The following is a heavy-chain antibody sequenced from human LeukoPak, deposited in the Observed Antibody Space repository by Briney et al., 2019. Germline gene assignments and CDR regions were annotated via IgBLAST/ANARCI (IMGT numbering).Heavy chain of an antibody. J-gene: IGHJ6*03. CDR2: MYYSGST. V-gene: IGHV4-39*07. CDR1: GGSISSSGYY. CDR3: AREAPLVGSYLSPYYYYMDV. D-gene: IGHD1-26*01. Sequence: SETLSLTCTVSGGSISSSGYYWGWIRQPPGKGLEWIGSMYYSGSTYYNPSLKSRVTISVDTSKNQFSLKLSSVTAADTAVYYCAREAPLVGSYLSPYYYYMDVWGRGTTVTVSS.